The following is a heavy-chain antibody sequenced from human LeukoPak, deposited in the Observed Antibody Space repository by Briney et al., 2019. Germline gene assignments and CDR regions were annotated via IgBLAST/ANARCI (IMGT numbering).Heavy chain of an antibody. Sequence: PGGSLRLSCAASGFHFSSYAMSWVRQAPGKGLEWVSAISGSGGSTYYADSVKGRFTISRDNSKNTLYLQMTSLRAEGTAVYYCVRDVWGDRDSYFDFWGQGTLVTVSS. CDR2: ISGSGGST. D-gene: IGHD3-16*01. CDR1: GFHFSSYA. CDR3: VRDVWGDRDSYFDF. V-gene: IGHV3-23*01. J-gene: IGHJ4*02.